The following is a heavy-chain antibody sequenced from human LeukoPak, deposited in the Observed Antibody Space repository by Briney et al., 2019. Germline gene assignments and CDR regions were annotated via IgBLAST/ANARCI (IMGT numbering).Heavy chain of an antibody. D-gene: IGHD6-19*01. J-gene: IGHJ4*02. CDR2: INPNSGGT. CDR3: ARGGVAGFFSFIFDY. CDR1: GYTFTGYY. V-gene: IGHV1-2*02. Sequence: ASVKVSCKASGYTFTGYYMHWVRQAPGQGLEWMGWINPNSGGTNYAQKFQGRVTMTRDTSISTAYMELSRLRSDDTAVYYCARGGVAGFFSFIFDYWGQGTLVTVSS.